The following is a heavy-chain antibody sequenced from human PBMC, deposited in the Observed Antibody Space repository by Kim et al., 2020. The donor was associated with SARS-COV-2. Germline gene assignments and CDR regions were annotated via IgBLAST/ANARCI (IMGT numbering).Heavy chain of an antibody. CDR3: ARGDPRGPYSSSWYMYFDL. CDR1: GGSISSYY. CDR2: IYYSGST. Sequence: SETLSLTCTVSGGSISSYYWSWIRQPPGKGLEWIGYIYYSGSTNYNPSLKSRVTISVDTSKNQFSLKLSSVTAADTAVYYCARGDPRGPYSSSWYMYFDLWGRGTLVTVSS. D-gene: IGHD6-13*01. V-gene: IGHV4-59*13. J-gene: IGHJ2*01.